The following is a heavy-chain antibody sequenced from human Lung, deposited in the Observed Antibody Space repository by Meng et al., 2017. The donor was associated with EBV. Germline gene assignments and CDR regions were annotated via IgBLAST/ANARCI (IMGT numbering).Heavy chain of an antibody. Sequence: QVQLLRSGPGLVKPSETLSLTCTVSGVSISTYYWSWIRQPPGKGLEWIGYIYYSGSTNYNPSLKSRVTISVDTSKNQFSLKLNSVTAADTAVYYCARHDGGYGDYFDHWGQGTLVTVSS. CDR3: ARHDGGYGDYFDH. J-gene: IGHJ4*02. V-gene: IGHV4-59*08. D-gene: IGHD5-12*01. CDR1: GVSISTYY. CDR2: IYYSGST.